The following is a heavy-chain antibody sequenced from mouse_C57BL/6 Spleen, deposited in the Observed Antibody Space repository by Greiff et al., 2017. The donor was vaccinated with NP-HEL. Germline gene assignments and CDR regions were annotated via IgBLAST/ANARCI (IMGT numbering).Heavy chain of an antibody. V-gene: IGHV1-53*01. J-gene: IGHJ4*01. CDR2: INPSNGGT. Sequence: QVQLQQPGTELVKPGASVKLSCKASGYTFTSYWMHWVKQRPGQGLEWIGNINPSNGGTNYNEKFKSKATLTVDKSSSTAYMQLSSLTSEDSAVYYCARKRTTVVGDYAMDYWGQGTSVTVSS. D-gene: IGHD1-1*01. CDR1: GYTFTSYW. CDR3: ARKRTTVVGDYAMDY.